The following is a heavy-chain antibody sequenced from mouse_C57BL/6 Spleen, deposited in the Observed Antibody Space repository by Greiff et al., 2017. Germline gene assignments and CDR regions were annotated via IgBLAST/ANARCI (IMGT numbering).Heavy chain of an antibody. CDR1: GFTFSSYT. CDR3: ARQYGNRGFDY. CDR2: ISGGGGNT. D-gene: IGHD2-10*02. J-gene: IGHJ2*01. V-gene: IGHV5-9*01. Sequence: EVKLVESGGGLVKPGGSLKLSCAASGFTFSSYTMSWVRQTPEKRLEWVATISGGGGNTYYPASVQGRFPISRDNAKTSLYLQMSRLRSEDTALYYCARQYGNRGFDYWGQGTTLTVSS.